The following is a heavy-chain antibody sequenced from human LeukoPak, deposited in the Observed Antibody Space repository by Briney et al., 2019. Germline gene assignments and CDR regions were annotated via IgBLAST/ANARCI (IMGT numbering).Heavy chain of an antibody. CDR1: GGSISNYY. Sequence: SETLSLTCTVSGGSISNYYWNWIRQPPGKGLEWIGHIYYSGNTNYNPSLKSRVTISVDRSKNQFSLKLTSVTAADAAVYFCWYSGYDSGFDYWGQGTLVTVSS. J-gene: IGHJ4*02. D-gene: IGHD5-12*01. V-gene: IGHV4-59*01. CDR3: WYSGYDSGFDY. CDR2: IYYSGNT.